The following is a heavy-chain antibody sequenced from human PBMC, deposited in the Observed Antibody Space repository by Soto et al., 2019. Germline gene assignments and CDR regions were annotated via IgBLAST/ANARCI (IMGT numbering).Heavy chain of an antibody. V-gene: IGHV3-11*01. CDR2: ISSSGASI. CDR1: GFTFSDYY. D-gene: IGHD4-17*01. Sequence: QVRLVESGGGVVKPGGSLRLSCTASGFTFSDYYMSWIRQAPGKGLECVSYISSSGASIYYTDSVEGRFTISRDNAKNSLYLQMNSLRVEDTAVYYCARDDAYGGTNNWFDPWGQGTLVTVSS. J-gene: IGHJ5*02. CDR3: ARDDAYGGTNNWFDP.